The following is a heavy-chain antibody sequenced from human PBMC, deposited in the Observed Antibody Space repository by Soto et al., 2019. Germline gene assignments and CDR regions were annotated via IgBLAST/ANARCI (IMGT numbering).Heavy chain of an antibody. CDR3: AGTTSHQWYYMDV. CDR1: GDSVSSNSAA. Sequence: SQTLSLNCAISGDSVSSNSAALNWIRLSPSRGLEWLARTYYRSRWYNDYAVSVRSRITVNPDTSKNQFSLQLTSVTPEDTAVYYCAGTTSHQWYYMDVWGKGTTVTVSS. J-gene: IGHJ6*03. V-gene: IGHV6-1*01. CDR2: TYYRSRWYN. D-gene: IGHD1-7*01.